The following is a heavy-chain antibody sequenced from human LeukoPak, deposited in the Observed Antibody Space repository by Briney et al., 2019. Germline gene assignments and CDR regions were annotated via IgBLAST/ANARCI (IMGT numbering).Heavy chain of an antibody. CDR3: ASYGESGYHYYFDY. J-gene: IGHJ4*02. D-gene: IGHD3-22*01. Sequence: ASVKVSCKASGYTFTGYNINWVRQAPGQGLEWMGWINPNSGGTNYAQKFQGRVTMTRDTSISTAYMELSRLRSDDTAVYYCASYGESGYHYYFDYWGQGTLVTVSS. CDR2: INPNSGGT. V-gene: IGHV1-2*02. CDR1: GYTFTGYN.